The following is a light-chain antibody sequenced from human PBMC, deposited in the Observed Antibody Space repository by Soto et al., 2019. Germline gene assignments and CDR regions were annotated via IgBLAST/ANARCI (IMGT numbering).Light chain of an antibody. Sequence: DIVLTQSPGTLSLSPGERATLSCRASQSVRSRYLAWYQQKAGQAPRLLIYDASRRATGIPDRFSGSWSGTDFTLTISRLEPEDFAVYYCQQYGSSVTFGGGTKVESK. CDR2: DAS. CDR1: QSVRSRY. V-gene: IGKV3-20*01. J-gene: IGKJ4*01. CDR3: QQYGSSVT.